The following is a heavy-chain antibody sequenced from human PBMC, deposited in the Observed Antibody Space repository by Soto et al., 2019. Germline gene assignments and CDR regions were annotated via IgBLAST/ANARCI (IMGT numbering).Heavy chain of an antibody. J-gene: IGHJ5*02. CDR3: VRIPAEYPVLCSVDP. CDR1: GYSFTRYG. Sequence: ASVKVSCKASGYSFTRYGIIWVRQAPAQAREWMGWIRAYHGNTKHAQTLNGRATMTKDKSTSTAYMELRSLRSDDTAVYYCVRIPAEYPVLCSVDPWG. D-gene: IGHD2-21*01. V-gene: IGHV1-18*01. CDR2: IRAYHGNT.